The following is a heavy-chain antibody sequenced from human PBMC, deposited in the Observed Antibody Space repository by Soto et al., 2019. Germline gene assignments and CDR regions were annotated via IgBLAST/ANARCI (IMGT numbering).Heavy chain of an antibody. CDR2: IYHNGRF. CDR3: VRNNWHRFDP. J-gene: IGHJ5*02. D-gene: IGHD1-20*01. Sequence: SHPLSLTCAASGGAITNNWWIWVRQPPGKGLEWIGEIYHNGRFNYNPSLRSRLTISIDKSKNQLSLKLTSVTAADTAVHYCVRNNWHRFDPRGPGTLVTVS. CDR1: GGAITNNW. V-gene: IGHV4-4*02.